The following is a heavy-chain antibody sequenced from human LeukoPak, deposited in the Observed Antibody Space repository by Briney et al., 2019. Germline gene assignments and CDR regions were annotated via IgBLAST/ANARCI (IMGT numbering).Heavy chain of an antibody. CDR3: ARGRRYCSSTSCKAGIYYYYYMDV. CDR1: GYTFTGYY. Sequence: ASVKVSCKASGYTFTGYYMHWVRQAPGQGLEWMGWINPNSGGTNYAQKFQGRVTMTRDTSISTAYMELSRLRSDDTAVYYCARGRRYCSSTSCKAGIYYYYYMDVWGKGTTVTVSS. CDR2: INPNSGGT. J-gene: IGHJ6*03. D-gene: IGHD2-2*01. V-gene: IGHV1-2*02.